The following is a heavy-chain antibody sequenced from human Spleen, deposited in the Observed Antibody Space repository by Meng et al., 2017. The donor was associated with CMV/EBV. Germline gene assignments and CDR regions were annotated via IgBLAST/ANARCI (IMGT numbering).Heavy chain of an antibody. Sequence: QVHLQQAGPGPVKPSQTLSLTCAISGDSVSSNSAAWNWIRQSSSRGLEWLGRTYYRSKYYNDYALSVKSRITINPDTSKNQFSLQLNSVTPEDTAIYYCARDWGDVRGGFDFWGQGTLVTVSS. V-gene: IGHV6-1*01. CDR1: GDSVSSNSAA. CDR2: TYYRSKYYN. D-gene: IGHD3-10*02. CDR3: ARDWGDVRGGFDF. J-gene: IGHJ4*02.